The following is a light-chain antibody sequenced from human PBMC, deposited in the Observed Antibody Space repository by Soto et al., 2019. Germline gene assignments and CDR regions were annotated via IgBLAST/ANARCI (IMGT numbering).Light chain of an antibody. V-gene: IGKV1-33*01. J-gene: IGKJ2*02. CDR3: QQFDSVPCT. Sequence: IQMTQSPSSLSASVGDRVTITCQASQDITNYLIWYQQKPGKAPKLLIYDASSLGTGVSSRFSGSGSGTHFTLTISSLQPEDIATYYCQQFDSVPCTFGQGTKLETK. CDR2: DAS. CDR1: QDITNY.